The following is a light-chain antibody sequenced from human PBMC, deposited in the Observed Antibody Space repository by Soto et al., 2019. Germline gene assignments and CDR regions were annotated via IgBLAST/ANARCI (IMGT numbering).Light chain of an antibody. Sequence: EIVLTQSPGTLSLSPGERATLSCRASQSGSSSFLAWYQQKPGQAPRLLIYGASSRATGIPDRFSGSGSGTDSTLPISRLEPEDFAVYYCQHYETFGQGTKVEIK. CDR1: QSGSSSF. J-gene: IGKJ1*01. CDR3: QHYET. CDR2: GAS. V-gene: IGKV3-20*01.